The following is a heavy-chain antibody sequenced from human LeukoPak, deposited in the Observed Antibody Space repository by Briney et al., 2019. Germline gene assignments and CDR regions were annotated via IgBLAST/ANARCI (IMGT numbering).Heavy chain of an antibody. CDR1: GFTFSNYW. V-gene: IGHV3-74*01. Sequence: GGSLRLSCAGSGFTFSNYWMVWVRHAPGKGLVWGSRIKTDGSYTNYADSVKGRFTISRDNAKNTLYLQMNSLRAEDTAVYYCARDLGLVRSPFDYWGQGTLVTVSS. D-gene: IGHD3-10*01. CDR2: IKTDGSYT. J-gene: IGHJ4*02. CDR3: ARDLGLVRSPFDY.